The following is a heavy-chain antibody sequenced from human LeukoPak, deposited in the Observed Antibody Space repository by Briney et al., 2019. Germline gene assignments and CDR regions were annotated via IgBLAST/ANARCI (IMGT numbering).Heavy chain of an antibody. V-gene: IGHV1-2*02. CDR3: ASYASGYNWLRV. CDR1: GHTFTTYY. D-gene: IGHD1-1*01. Sequence: GASVKVSCKASGHTFTTYYIHWVRQAPGQGLEWMGWIHPGTGDTSYAQKFQDRVTVTRDTSIATAYMDLIRLTSDDTAVYYCASYASGYNWLRVWGQGTLVTVSS. J-gene: IGHJ4*02. CDR2: IHPGTGDT.